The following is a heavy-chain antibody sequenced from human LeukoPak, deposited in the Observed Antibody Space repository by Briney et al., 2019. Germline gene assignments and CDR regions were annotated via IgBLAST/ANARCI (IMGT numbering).Heavy chain of an antibody. CDR1: GGSFSGYY. D-gene: IGHD2/OR15-2a*01. J-gene: IGHJ4*02. Sequence: PSETLSLTCAVYGGSFSGYYWSWIRQPPGKGLEWIGEINHSGSTNYNPSLKSRVTISVDTSKNQFSLKLSSVTAADTAVYYCGRGHLSATPDYWGQGTLVTVSS. CDR2: INHSGST. V-gene: IGHV4-34*01. CDR3: GRGHLSATPDY.